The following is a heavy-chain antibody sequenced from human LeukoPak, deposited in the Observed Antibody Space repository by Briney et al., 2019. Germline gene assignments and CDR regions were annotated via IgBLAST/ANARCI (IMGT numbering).Heavy chain of an antibody. Sequence: PGGSLRLSCAASGFTVSSNYMSWVRQAPGKGLEGVSVIYSGGSTYYADSVKGRFTIFRDNSKNTLYLQMNSLRAEDTAVYYCARDASSGWYYFDYWGQGTLVTVSS. CDR2: IYSGGST. CDR3: ARDASSGWYYFDY. D-gene: IGHD6-19*01. V-gene: IGHV3-66*01. J-gene: IGHJ4*02. CDR1: GFTVSSNY.